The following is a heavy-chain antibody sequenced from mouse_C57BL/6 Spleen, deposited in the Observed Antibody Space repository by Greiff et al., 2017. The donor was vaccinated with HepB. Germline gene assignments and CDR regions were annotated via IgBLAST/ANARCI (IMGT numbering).Heavy chain of an antibody. Sequence: QVQLQQPGAELVKPGASVKLSCKASGYTFTSYWMHWVKQRPGQGLEWIGMIHPNSGSTNYNEKFKSKATLTVDKSSSTAYMQLSSLTSEDSAVYYCARDGYEPRFAYWGQGTLVTVSA. CDR2: IHPNSGST. CDR1: GYTFTSYW. CDR3: ARDGYEPRFAY. D-gene: IGHD2-10*02. V-gene: IGHV1-64*01. J-gene: IGHJ3*01.